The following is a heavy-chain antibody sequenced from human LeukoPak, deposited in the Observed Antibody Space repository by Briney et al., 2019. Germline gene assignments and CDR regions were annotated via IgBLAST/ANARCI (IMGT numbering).Heavy chain of an antibody. CDR1: GYSISSGYY. CDR3: ARDPYYDILTGYFEGRDY. CDR2: ICHSGST. J-gene: IGHJ4*02. Sequence: SETLSLTCAVSGYSISSGYYWGWIRQPPGKGLEWIGSICHSGSTYYNPSLKSRVTISVDTSKNQFSLKLSSVTAADTAVYYCARDPYYDILTGYFEGRDYWGQGTLVTVSS. V-gene: IGHV4-38-2*02. D-gene: IGHD3-9*01.